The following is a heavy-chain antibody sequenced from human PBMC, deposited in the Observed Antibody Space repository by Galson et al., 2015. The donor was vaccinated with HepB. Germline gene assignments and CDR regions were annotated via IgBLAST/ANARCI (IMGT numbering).Heavy chain of an antibody. D-gene: IGHD4-17*01. CDR2: IIPIFGTA. CDR1: GGTFSSYA. J-gene: IGHJ4*02. Sequence: SVKVSCKASGGTFSSYAISWVRQAPGQGLEWMGGIIPIFGTANYAQKFQGRVTITAGESTSTAYMELSSLRSEDTAVYYCARALQDYGDYGYFDYWGQGTLVTVSS. V-gene: IGHV1-69*13. CDR3: ARALQDYGDYGYFDY.